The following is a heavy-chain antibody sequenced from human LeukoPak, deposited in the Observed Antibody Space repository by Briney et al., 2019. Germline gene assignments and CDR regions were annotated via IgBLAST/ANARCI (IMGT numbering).Heavy chain of an antibody. V-gene: IGHV1-46*01. J-gene: IGHJ6*02. Sequence: ASVRVSCKASGYTFTSYYTHWVRQAPGQGLEWMGIINPSGGSTSYAQKFQGRVTMTRDTSTSTVYMELSSLRSEDTAVYYCASGSGWSGTYYYYYYGMDVWGQGTTVTVSS. D-gene: IGHD6-19*01. CDR2: INPSGGST. CDR3: ASGSGWSGTYYYYYYGMDV. CDR1: GYTFTSYY.